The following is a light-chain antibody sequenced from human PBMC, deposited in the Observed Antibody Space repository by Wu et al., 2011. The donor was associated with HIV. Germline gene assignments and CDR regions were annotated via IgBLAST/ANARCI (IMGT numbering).Light chain of an antibody. CDR2: DVV. J-gene: IGKJ5*01. CDR3: QQRNDWPLT. V-gene: IGKV3-11*01. Sequence: LIYDVVSRADLASLGRFSGSGSGTDFTLTITSLEPEDFAVYYCQQRNDWPLTFGQGTRLEIK.